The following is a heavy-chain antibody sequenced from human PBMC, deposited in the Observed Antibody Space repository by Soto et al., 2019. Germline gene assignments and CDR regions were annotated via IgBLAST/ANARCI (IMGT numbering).Heavy chain of an antibody. CDR1: GFTFSSYA. J-gene: IGHJ4*02. Sequence: EVQVLESGGGLVQPGGSLRLSCAASGFTFSSYAMSWVRQAPGQGLEWVSAISGSGSNPYYADSVKGRVTISRDNSKNTLYLQMNRLRAEDTALYYGAKTASMTIRDGFDHWGQGTLVTVSS. CDR2: ISGSGSNP. D-gene: IGHD4-17*01. V-gene: IGHV3-23*01. CDR3: AKTASMTIRDGFDH.